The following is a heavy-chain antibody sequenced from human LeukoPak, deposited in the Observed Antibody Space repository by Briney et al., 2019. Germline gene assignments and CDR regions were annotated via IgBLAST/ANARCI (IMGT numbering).Heavy chain of an antibody. CDR1: GFTFNIYS. V-gene: IGHV3-21*01. D-gene: IGHD2-8*02. CDR2: ISSQSVYI. Sequence: GGSLRLSCEASGFTFNIYSMNWVRQVPGKGLEWVSSISSQSVYIYYADSVKGRFAISRDSAKKSLYLQMNSLTAEDTAVYFCSRDLDCTVTTCFGGDDGFDIWGRGTMVTVSS. J-gene: IGHJ3*02. CDR3: SRDLDCTVTTCFGGDDGFDI.